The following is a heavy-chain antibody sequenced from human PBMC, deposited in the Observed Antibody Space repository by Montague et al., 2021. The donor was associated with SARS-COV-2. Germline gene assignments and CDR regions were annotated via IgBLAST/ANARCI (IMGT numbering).Heavy chain of an antibody. J-gene: IGHJ5*02. Sequence: SETLSLTCTVSGGSISSYYWSWIRQPPRKGLEWIGYIYYNGTSNYSPSPNGRVSITVDTYKNKFSLDMYSVTAAATAVYYCARERGYQLLSGWFDPWGQGTLVTVSS. CDR1: GGSISSYY. CDR2: IYYNGTS. V-gene: IGHV4-59*01. CDR3: ARERGYQLLSGWFDP. D-gene: IGHD2-2*01.